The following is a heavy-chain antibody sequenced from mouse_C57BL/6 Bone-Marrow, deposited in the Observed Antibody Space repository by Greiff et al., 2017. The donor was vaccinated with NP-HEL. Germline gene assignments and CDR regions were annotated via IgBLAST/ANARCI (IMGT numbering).Heavy chain of an antibody. CDR1: GYAFSSSW. D-gene: IGHD1-1*01. V-gene: IGHV1-82*01. CDR2: IYPGDGDT. Sequence: QVQLQQSGPELVKPGASVKISCKASGYAFSSSWMNWVKQRPGKGLEWIGRIYPGDGDTNYNGKFKGKATLTADKSSSTAYMQLSSLTSEDSAVYFCARGVSYDGSSCSDAMAYWGQGTSVTVSS. J-gene: IGHJ4*01. CDR3: ARGVSYDGSSCSDAMAY.